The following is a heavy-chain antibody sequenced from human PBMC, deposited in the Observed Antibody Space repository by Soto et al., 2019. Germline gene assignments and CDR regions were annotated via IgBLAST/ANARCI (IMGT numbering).Heavy chain of an antibody. CDR3: AGIDFPYSSSSNYFDY. CDR2: IIPILGIA. CDR1: GGTFSSYT. D-gene: IGHD6-6*01. J-gene: IGHJ4*02. V-gene: IGHV1-69*02. Sequence: SVKVSCKVSGGTFSSYTISWVRLAPGQGLEWMGRIIPILGIANYAQKFQGRVTITADKSTSTAYMELSSLRSEDTAVYYCAGIDFPYSSSSNYFDYWGQGTLVTVSS.